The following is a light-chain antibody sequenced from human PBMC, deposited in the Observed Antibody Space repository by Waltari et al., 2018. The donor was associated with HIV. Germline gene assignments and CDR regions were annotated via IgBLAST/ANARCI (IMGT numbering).Light chain of an antibody. J-gene: IGLJ3*02. CDR1: SSDVGGYNY. Sequence: QSALTQPASVSGSPGQSITMSCTGTSSDVGGYNYVSWYQQLPGKAPKLMIYDVSTRPSGVSNRFSGSKSGNTASLTISGLQAEDEADYYCNSYTSSSTWVFGGGTKLTVL. CDR3: NSYTSSSTWV. V-gene: IGLV2-14*01. CDR2: DVS.